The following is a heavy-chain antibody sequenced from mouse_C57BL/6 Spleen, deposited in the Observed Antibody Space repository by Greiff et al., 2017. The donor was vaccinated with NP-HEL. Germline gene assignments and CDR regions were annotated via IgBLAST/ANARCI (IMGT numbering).Heavy chain of an antibody. D-gene: IGHD1-1*01. J-gene: IGHJ1*03. V-gene: IGHV14-3*01. CDR3: ASPYYYGSSSWYFDV. CDR1: GFNIKNTY. Sequence: EVQLQESVAELVRPGASVKLSCTASGFNIKNTYMHWVKQRPEQGLEWIGRIDPANGNTKYAPKFQGKATITADTSSNTAYLQLSSLTSEDTAIYYCASPYYYGSSSWYFDVWGTGTTVTVSS. CDR2: IDPANGNT.